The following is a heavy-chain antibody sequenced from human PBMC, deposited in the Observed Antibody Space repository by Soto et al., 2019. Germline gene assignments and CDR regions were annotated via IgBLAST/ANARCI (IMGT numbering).Heavy chain of an antibody. CDR3: ARDRPLYCSSTSCEASWFDP. CDR2: INPNSGGT. J-gene: IGHJ5*02. D-gene: IGHD2-2*01. CDR1: GYTFTGYY. V-gene: IGHV1-2*04. Sequence: GASVKVSCKASGYTFTGYYMHWVRQAPGQGLEWMGWINPNSGGTNYAQKFQGWVTMTRDTSISTAYMELSRLRSDDTAVYYCARDRPLYCSSTSCEASWFDPWGQGTLVTVSS.